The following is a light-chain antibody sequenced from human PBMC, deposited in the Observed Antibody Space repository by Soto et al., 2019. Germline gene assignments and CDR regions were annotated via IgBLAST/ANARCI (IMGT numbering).Light chain of an antibody. CDR1: QSVSSNY. Sequence: EIVLTQSPGTLSFSPGERATFSCRASQSVSSNYLAWYQQKPGQAPRLLIYGALKRATGIPDRFSGSGSGTDFTLTISRLEPEDFAVYYCQQYGSSLLTFGGGTKVDIK. CDR2: GAL. CDR3: QQYGSSLLT. V-gene: IGKV3-20*01. J-gene: IGKJ4*01.